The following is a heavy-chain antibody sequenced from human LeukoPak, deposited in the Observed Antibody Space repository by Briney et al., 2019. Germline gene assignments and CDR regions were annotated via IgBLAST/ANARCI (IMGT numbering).Heavy chain of an antibody. CDR2: IRYDGSNK. D-gene: IGHD1-20*01. J-gene: IGHJ5*02. V-gene: IGHV3-30*02. CDR1: GFAFSRYG. CDR3: AKDYGITGTGGAWLDP. Sequence: PGGSLRLSCAASGFAFSRYGMHWVRQAPGKGLEWVAFIRYDGSNKNHADSVKGRFTISRDNSKNMLYLQMNSLRPADTSVYYCAKDYGITGTGGAWLDPWGQGTLVTVSS.